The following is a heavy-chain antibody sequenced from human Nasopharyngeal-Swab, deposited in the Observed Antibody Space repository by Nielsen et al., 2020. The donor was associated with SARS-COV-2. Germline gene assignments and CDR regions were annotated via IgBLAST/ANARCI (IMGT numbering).Heavy chain of an antibody. D-gene: IGHD1-26*01. CDR1: GFSLINYW. CDR3: VRDTGAWDFDY. Sequence: GGPLRLSCVGSGFSLINYWMSWVPQAPGKGREWVANIRRDGGARFYVDSVKGRFTISRDNAKNSLYLQMYSLRAEDTAVYYCVRDTGAWDFDYWGQGTLITVSS. J-gene: IGHJ4*02. CDR2: IRRDGGAR. V-gene: IGHV3-7*01.